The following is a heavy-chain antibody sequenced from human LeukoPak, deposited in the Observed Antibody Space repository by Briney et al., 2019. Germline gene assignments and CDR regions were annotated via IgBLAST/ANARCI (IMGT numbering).Heavy chain of an antibody. Sequence: NPGGSLRLSCAASGFTFSSYSMNWVRQAPGKGLEWVSSISSSSSYIYYADSVKGRFTISRDNAKNSLYLQMNSLRAEDTAVYYCARDLWFGENTDYWAREPWSPSPQ. J-gene: IGHJ4*02. CDR1: GFTFSSYS. V-gene: IGHV3-21*01. CDR2: ISSSSSYI. CDR3: ARDLWFGENTDY. D-gene: IGHD3-10*01.